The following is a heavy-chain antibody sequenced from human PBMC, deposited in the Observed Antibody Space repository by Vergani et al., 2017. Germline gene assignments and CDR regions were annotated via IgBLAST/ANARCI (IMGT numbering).Heavy chain of an antibody. J-gene: IGHJ6*02. Sequence: QVQLVQSGAEVKKPGSSVKVSCKASGGTFSSYAISWVRQAPGQGLEWMGGIIPIFGTANYAHKFQGRVTITADESTSTAYMELSSLRSEDTAVYYCARDLEYGFSRNYGMDVWGQGTTVTVSS. V-gene: IGHV1-69*12. CDR2: IIPIFGTA. D-gene: IGHD3-10*01. CDR1: GGTFSSYA. CDR3: ARDLEYGFSRNYGMDV.